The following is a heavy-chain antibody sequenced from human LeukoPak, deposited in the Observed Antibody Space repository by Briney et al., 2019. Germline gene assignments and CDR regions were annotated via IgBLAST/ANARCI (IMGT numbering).Heavy chain of an antibody. Sequence: SETLSLTCAVSGGSFTGYYWTWIRQPPGKGLEWIGEINHSGSTNYNSSLKSRVTMSMDSSKNQFSLKVTSVTAADTAVYYCARGPVDTAMVYYYYYYMDVWGKGTTVTVSS. V-gene: IGHV4-34*01. D-gene: IGHD5-18*01. CDR3: ARGPVDTAMVYYYYYYMDV. CDR2: INHSGST. CDR1: GGSFTGYY. J-gene: IGHJ6*03.